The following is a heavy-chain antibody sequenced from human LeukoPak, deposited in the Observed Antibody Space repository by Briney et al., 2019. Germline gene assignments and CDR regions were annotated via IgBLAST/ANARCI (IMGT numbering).Heavy chain of an antibody. Sequence: GGSLRLSCAASGFTFDDYAMHWVRQAPGKGLEWVSGIRWNSGSIGYADSVTGRFTISRDNAKNSLYLQMNSLRAEDTALYYCVKDTSRAGYSGYDLGGAFDYWGQGTLVTVSS. V-gene: IGHV3-9*01. J-gene: IGHJ4*02. CDR2: IRWNSGSI. CDR3: VKDTSRAGYSGYDLGGAFDY. CDR1: GFTFDDYA. D-gene: IGHD5-12*01.